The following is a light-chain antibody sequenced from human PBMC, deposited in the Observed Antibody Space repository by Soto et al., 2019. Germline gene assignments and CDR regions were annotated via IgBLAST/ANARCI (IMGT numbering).Light chain of an antibody. V-gene: IGKV3-20*01. CDR1: QSVSSSY. J-gene: IGKJ1*01. Sequence: EIVLTQSPGTLSLSPGERATRSCRASQSVSSSYLAWYQQKPGQAPRLLIYGASSRATGIPDRFSGSGSGTDFTLTISRLEPEDFAVYYCQQYESFGQGTKVEIK. CDR3: QQYES. CDR2: GAS.